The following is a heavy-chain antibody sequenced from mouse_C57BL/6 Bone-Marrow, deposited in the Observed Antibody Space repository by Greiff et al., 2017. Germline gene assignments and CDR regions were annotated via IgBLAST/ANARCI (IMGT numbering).Heavy chain of an antibody. CDR3: ARTPHYDYDLAWFAY. CDR1: GFSLTSYG. J-gene: IGHJ3*01. V-gene: IGHV2-2*01. D-gene: IGHD2-4*01. CDR2: IWSGGST. Sequence: VMLVESGPGLVQPSQSLSITCTVSGFSLTSYGVHWVRQSPGKGLEWLGVIWSGGSTDYNAAFISRLSISKDNSKSQVFFKMNSLQADDTAIYYCARTPHYDYDLAWFAYWGQGTLVTVSA.